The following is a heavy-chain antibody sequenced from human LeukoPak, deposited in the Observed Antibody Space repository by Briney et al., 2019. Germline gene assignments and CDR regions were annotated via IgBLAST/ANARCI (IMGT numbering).Heavy chain of an antibody. V-gene: IGHV3-7*01. CDR1: GFTFSSYW. J-gene: IGHJ4*02. Sequence: TGGSLRLSCAASGFTFSSYWISWVRQAPGKGLEWVANIKQDGGQKYYADSVKGRFTISRDNSKNTLYLQMNSLRAEDTAVYYCARDAYYGSGSYGTSGYWGQGTLVTVSS. CDR3: ARDAYYGSGSYGTSGY. CDR2: IKQDGGQK. D-gene: IGHD3-10*01.